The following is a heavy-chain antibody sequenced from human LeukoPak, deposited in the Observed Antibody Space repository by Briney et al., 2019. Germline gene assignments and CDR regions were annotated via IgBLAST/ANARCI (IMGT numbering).Heavy chain of an antibody. V-gene: IGHV3-43*02. CDR2: ISGDGGST. J-gene: IGHJ4*02. D-gene: IGHD3-10*01. CDR3: ANSRGDYFDY. Sequence: PGGSLRLSCAASGFTFDDYAMHWVRQPPGKGLEWVSPISGDGGSTYYADSVKGRFTISRDNSKDSLYLQMDRLRTEDTALYYCANSRGDYFDYWGQGTLVTVS. CDR1: GFTFDDYA.